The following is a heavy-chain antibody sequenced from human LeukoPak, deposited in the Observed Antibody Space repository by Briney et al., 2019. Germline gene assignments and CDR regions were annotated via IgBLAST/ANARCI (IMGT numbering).Heavy chain of an antibody. Sequence: ASVKVSCKASGYTFTGYYMHWVRQAPGQGLEWMGWINPNSGGTNYAQKFQGRVTMTRDTSISTAYMELSRLRPDDTAVYYCAREGGYRYQDYFDYWGQGTLATVSS. CDR3: AREGGYRYQDYFDY. V-gene: IGHV1-2*02. J-gene: IGHJ4*02. D-gene: IGHD6-13*01. CDR1: GYTFTGYY. CDR2: INPNSGGT.